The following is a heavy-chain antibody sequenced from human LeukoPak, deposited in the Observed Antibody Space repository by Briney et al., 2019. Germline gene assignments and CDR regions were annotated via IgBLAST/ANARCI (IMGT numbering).Heavy chain of an antibody. D-gene: IGHD6-13*01. CDR3: ARETPEYIAAAGTTALGAFDI. CDR1: GYTFTSYA. Sequence: GASVKVSCKASGYTFTSYAMHWVRQAPGQRLEWMGWINAGNGNTKYSQKFQGRVTITRDTSASTAYMELSSLRSEDTAVYYCARETPEYIAAAGTTALGAFDIWGQGTMVTVSS. V-gene: IGHV1-3*01. J-gene: IGHJ3*02. CDR2: INAGNGNT.